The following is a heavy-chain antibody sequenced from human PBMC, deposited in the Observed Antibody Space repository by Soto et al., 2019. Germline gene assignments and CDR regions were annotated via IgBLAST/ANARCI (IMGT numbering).Heavy chain of an antibody. V-gene: IGHV2-5*02. D-gene: IGHD3-22*01. CDR2: IYWDDNK. CDR1: GFSLSTSGVG. Sequence: QITLKESGPTLVKPTETLTLTCTFCGFSLSTSGVGVGWIRQPPGKALEWLALIYWDDNKRYSPSLKTRLTITKDTSKNQVVLTMTNMDPVDTATYYCAHRIVTNNWFDPWGQGTLVTVSS. J-gene: IGHJ5*02. CDR3: AHRIVTNNWFDP.